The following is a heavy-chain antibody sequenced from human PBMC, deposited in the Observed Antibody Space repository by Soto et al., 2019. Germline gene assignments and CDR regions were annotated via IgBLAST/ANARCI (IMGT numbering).Heavy chain of an antibody. Sequence: ASVKVSCKASGYTFSSYYMHWVRQAPGQGLEWMGIINPDDGSTSYAQKFQGRVTMTRDTSTTTVYMELSSLRSEDTGMYCGVRGLKYCYGSGDNGFDRWGQGALVTVSS. CDR2: INPDDGST. V-gene: IGHV1-46*01. J-gene: IGHJ5*02. CDR1: GYTFSSYY. CDR3: VRGLKYCYGSGDNGFDR. D-gene: IGHD3-10*01.